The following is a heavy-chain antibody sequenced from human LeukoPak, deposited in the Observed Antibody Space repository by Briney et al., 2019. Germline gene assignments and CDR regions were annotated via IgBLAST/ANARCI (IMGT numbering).Heavy chain of an antibody. CDR3: ATNFDPDVD. CDR1: GFSFSSNS. D-gene: IGHD3-9*01. V-gene: IGHV3-48*01. CDR2: ISGSSSTI. Sequence: PGGSLRLSCAASGFSFSSNSMNWVRQAPGKGLEWVSYISGSSSTIYYADSVKGRFTISRDNAKNSLYLQMNSLRAEDTAVYYCATNFDPDVDWGQGTLVTVSS. J-gene: IGHJ4*02.